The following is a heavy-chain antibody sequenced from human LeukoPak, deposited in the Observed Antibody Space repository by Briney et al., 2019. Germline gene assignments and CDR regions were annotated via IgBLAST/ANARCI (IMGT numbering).Heavy chain of an antibody. CDR3: ARATGYGILTGYYGN. CDR2: IIPIFGTA. J-gene: IGHJ4*02. CDR1: GGTFISYA. D-gene: IGHD3-9*01. Sequence: ASVKVSCKASGGTFISYAISWVRQAPGQGLEWMGGIIPIFGTANYAQKFQGRVTITADESTSTAYMELSSLRSEDTAVYYCARATGYGILTGYYGNWGQGTLVTVSS. V-gene: IGHV1-69*01.